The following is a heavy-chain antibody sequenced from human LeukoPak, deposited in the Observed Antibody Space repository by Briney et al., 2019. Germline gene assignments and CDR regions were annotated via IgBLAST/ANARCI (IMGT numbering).Heavy chain of an antibody. CDR1: GYAFTAHY. Sequence: GASGKVSCKASGYAFTAHYMHWVRQAPGQGLEWMGWINPNSGGTNYAQSFQGRATMTRDTSIYTAYMELSSLRSDDTAVYYCARMGITAAGSLDYWGQGTLVTVSS. V-gene: IGHV1-2*02. CDR3: ARMGITAAGSLDY. D-gene: IGHD6-13*01. J-gene: IGHJ4*02. CDR2: INPNSGGT.